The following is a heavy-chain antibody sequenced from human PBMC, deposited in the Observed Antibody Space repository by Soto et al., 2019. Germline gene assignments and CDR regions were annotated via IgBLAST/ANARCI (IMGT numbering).Heavy chain of an antibody. J-gene: IGHJ4*02. D-gene: IGHD3-22*01. CDR2: IYYSGST. CDR3: ERLIDDSSGYCPDH. V-gene: IGHV4-59*01. Sequence: SETLSLTCTVSGGSISSYYWSWIRQPPGKGLEWIGYIYYSGSTNYNPSLKSRVNISVDTSKNQFSLKLSSVTAADTAVYYCERLIDDSSGYCPDHWGQGILVTVSS. CDR1: GGSISSYY.